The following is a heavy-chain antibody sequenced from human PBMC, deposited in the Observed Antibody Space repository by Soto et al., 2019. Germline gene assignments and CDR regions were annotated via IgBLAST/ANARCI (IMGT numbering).Heavy chain of an antibody. J-gene: IGHJ4*02. Sequence: EVQLLESGGGLAQPGGSLTLSCAASGFTFSDYTMSWVRQAPGQVLECISVILSDYNTFYSGSVRGRFTISRDNSKNTLYLHLTSLRAEDPPFYYSALRTHAYFGSWAQGALVPLSP. CDR2: ILSDYNT. CDR3: ALRTHAYFGS. V-gene: IGHV3-23*03. CDR1: GFTFSDYT.